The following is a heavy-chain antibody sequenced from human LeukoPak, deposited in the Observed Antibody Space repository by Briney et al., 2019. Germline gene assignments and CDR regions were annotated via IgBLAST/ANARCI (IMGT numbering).Heavy chain of an antibody. D-gene: IGHD2-2*01. CDR1: GFTFSNYG. J-gene: IGHJ6*02. CDR3: AKEKGIYCSSIDCSPGMDV. CDR2: ISYDGSNK. V-gene: IGHV3-30*18. Sequence: GRSLRLSCAASGFTFSNYGMHWVRQAPGKGLEWVAVISYDGSNKYYADSVKGRFTFFRDNSKNTLYLQMSSLRAEDTAVYYCAKEKGIYCSSIDCSPGMDVWGQGTTVTVSS.